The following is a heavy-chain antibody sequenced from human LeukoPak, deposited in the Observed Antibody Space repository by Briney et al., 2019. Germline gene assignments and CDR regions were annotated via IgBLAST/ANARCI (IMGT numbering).Heavy chain of an antibody. CDR2: INPNSGGT. J-gene: IGHJ6*02. D-gene: IGHD3-3*01. V-gene: IGHV1-2*06. CDR3: ARGHYDFWSGSYYYGMDV. CDR1: GYRFTGYC. Sequence: GASVKVSCKASGYRFTGYCLHWVRQAPGQGLEWMGRINPNSGGTDYSQKFQGRVTVTRDTSITTTYMELSRLRSDDTAVYYCARGHYDFWSGSYYYGMDVWGQGTTVTVSS.